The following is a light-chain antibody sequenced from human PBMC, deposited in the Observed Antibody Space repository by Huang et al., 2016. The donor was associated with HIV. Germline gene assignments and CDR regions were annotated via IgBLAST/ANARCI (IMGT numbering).Light chain of an antibody. Sequence: EIVLTQSPATLSVSPGERATLSCRARQSVSRKLAWYQHKPGQAPRLLIHGASTRATGGPARFSGSGSGTEFTLTISSLQSEDFAVYYCQQYDNWPPYTFGQGTKLEIK. J-gene: IGKJ2*01. CDR1: QSVSRK. CDR3: QQYDNWPPYT. CDR2: GAS. V-gene: IGKV3-15*01.